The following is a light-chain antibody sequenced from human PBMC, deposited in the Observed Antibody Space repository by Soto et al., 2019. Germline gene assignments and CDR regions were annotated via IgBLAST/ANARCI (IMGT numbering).Light chain of an antibody. Sequence: DIQLTQSPSFLSASVGDRFTITYRASQGISSYLALYQQIPGKAPKLLIYAASMLQSGGTSRLRGSGPGTEFTLSLSSLQPEDFATSYCQHLNGYPRTFGKGTKVESK. V-gene: IGKV1-9*01. CDR2: AAS. J-gene: IGKJ1*01. CDR1: QGISSY. CDR3: QHLNGYPRT.